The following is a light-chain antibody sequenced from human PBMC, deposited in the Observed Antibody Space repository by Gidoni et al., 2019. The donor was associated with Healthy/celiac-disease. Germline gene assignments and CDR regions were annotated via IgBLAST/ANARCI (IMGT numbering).Light chain of an antibody. J-gene: IGKJ1*01. CDR1: QSIRSY. Sequence: DIQMTQSLSSLSASVGDRVTITCRASQSIRSYLNWYQQKPGKAPNLLIYAASSLQSGVPSRLSGSGSGTDFTLTISSLQPEDFATYYCQQSYSTPRWTFGQGTRVEIK. CDR2: AAS. V-gene: IGKV1-39*01. CDR3: QQSYSTPRWT.